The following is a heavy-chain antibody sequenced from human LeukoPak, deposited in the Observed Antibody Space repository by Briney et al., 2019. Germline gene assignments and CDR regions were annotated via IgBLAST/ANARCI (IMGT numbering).Heavy chain of an antibody. CDR2: IYYSGST. D-gene: IGHD3-10*01. CDR3: ARPGPGAVEVYFDY. Sequence: SETLSLTYTVSGGSISSSSYYWGWIRQPPGKGLEWIGSIYYSGSTYYNPSLKSRVTISVDTSKNQFSLKLSSVTAADTAVYYCARPGPGAVEVYFDYWGQGTLVTVSS. J-gene: IGHJ4*02. V-gene: IGHV4-39*01. CDR1: GGSISSSSYY.